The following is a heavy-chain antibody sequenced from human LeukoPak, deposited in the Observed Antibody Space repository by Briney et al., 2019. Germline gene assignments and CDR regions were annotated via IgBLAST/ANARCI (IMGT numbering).Heavy chain of an antibody. CDR1: GFTFSSYS. V-gene: IGHV3-21*01. CDR2: ISSSSSYI. D-gene: IGHD2-15*01. J-gene: IGHJ4*02. Sequence: PGGSLRLSCAASGFTFSSYSMNWVRQAPGKGLEWVSSISSSSSYIYYADSVKGRFTIPRDNAKNSLYLQMNSLRAEDTAVYYCARAPSRYCSGGSCYGNAWGRGTLVTVSS. CDR3: ARAPSRYCSGGSCYGNA.